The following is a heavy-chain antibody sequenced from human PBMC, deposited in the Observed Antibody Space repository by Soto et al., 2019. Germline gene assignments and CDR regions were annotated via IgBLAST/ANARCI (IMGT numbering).Heavy chain of an antibody. V-gene: IGHV5-10-1*01. CDR2: IDPSDSYT. D-gene: IGHD3-9*01. Sequence: PGESLKISCKASGYIFTNNWITWVRQMPGKGLEWMGRIDPSDSYTTYGPSFQGHVHISVDKTVSTAYLQWSSLRASDTAIYFCAKGRSADWDYWGQGTLVTVSS. CDR3: AKGRSADWDY. J-gene: IGHJ4*02. CDR1: GYIFTNNW.